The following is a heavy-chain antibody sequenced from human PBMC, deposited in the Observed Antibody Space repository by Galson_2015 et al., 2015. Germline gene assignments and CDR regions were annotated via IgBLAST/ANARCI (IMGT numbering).Heavy chain of an antibody. CDR1: GFTFSSYR. Sequence: SLRLSCAASGFTFSSYRMNWVRQAPGKGLEWVSYISSSSSTIYYADSVKGRFTISRDNAKNSLYLQMNSLRDEDTAVYYCARDWVDYYDFWSGYTNYYYYGMDVWGQGTTVTVSS. D-gene: IGHD3-3*01. CDR2: ISSSSSTI. CDR3: ARDWVDYYDFWSGYTNYYYYGMDV. J-gene: IGHJ6*02. V-gene: IGHV3-48*02.